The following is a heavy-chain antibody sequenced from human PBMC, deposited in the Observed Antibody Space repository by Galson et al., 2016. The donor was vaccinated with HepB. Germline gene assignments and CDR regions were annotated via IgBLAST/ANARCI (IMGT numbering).Heavy chain of an antibody. CDR2: ISHSGST. CDR3: ARAPYYDIFTGYTTDY. CDR1: GGSFSGYF. J-gene: IGHJ4*02. D-gene: IGHD3-9*01. Sequence: SETLSLTCAVYGGSFSGYFWSWIRQPPGKGLEWIGEISHSGSTNYNPSLKSRVTMSVDTSKNQFSLKLSSVTAADTAVYYCARAPYYDIFTGYTTDYWGQGTLVTVSS. V-gene: IGHV4-34*01.